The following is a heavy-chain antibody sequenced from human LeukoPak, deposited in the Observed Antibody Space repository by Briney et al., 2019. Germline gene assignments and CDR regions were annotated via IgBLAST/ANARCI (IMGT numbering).Heavy chain of an antibody. CDR1: GYTFTGYY. V-gene: IGHV1-2*02. J-gene: IGHJ6*02. CDR3: ARAWGDIVVVPAAIKIYYYYYGMDV. Sequence: ASVTVSCKASGYTFTGYYMHWVRQAPGQGLEWMGWINPNSGGRNYAQKFQGRVTMTRDTSISTAYMELSRLRSDDTAVYYCARAWGDIVVVPAAIKIYYYYYGMDVWGQGTTVTVSS. CDR2: INPNSGGR. D-gene: IGHD2-2*01.